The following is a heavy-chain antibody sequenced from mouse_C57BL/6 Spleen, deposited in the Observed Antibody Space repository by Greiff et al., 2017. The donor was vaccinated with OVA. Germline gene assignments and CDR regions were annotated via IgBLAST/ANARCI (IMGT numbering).Heavy chain of an antibody. D-gene: IGHD3-2*01. Sequence: VQLQQSGAELVKPGASVKLSCKASGYTFTSYWMHWVKQRPGQGLEWIGYINPSSGYTKYNQKFKDKATLTADKSSSTAYMQLSSLTYEDSAVDYCARRRDSSGYVGAMDYWGQGTSVTVSS. J-gene: IGHJ4*01. CDR1: GYTFTSYW. CDR2: INPSSGYT. CDR3: ARRRDSSGYVGAMDY. V-gene: IGHV1-7*01.